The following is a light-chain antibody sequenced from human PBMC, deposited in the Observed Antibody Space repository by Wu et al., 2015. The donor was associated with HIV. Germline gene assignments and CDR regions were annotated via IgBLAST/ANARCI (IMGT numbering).Light chain of an antibody. CDR2: EAY. CDR1: QYISDNY. V-gene: IGKV3-20*01. CDR3: QQYRDSPTT. Sequence: TQFPPLLSLSVGDTATLSCRASQYISDNYVAWYQQKFGQPPRLLIHEAYKRAAGVPDRFDASGSGTDFTLTIDRLEPEDFAVYFCQQYRDSPTTFGQGTRLENK. J-gene: IGKJ5*01.